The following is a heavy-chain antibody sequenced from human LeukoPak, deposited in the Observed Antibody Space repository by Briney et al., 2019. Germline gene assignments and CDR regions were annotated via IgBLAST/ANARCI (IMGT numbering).Heavy chain of an antibody. Sequence: GGSLRLSCAASGFTFDDYGMSWVRQAPGKGLEWVSGINWNGGSTGYADSVKGRFTISRDNAKNSLYLQMNSLRAEDTVLYHCARGGRWLQLKDWGQGTLVTVSS. CDR3: ARGGRWLQLKD. CDR1: GFTFDDYG. J-gene: IGHJ4*02. V-gene: IGHV3-20*01. D-gene: IGHD5-24*01. CDR2: INWNGGST.